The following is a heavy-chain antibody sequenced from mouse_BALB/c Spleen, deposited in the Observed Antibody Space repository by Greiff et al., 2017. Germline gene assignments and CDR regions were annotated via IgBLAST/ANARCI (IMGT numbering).Heavy chain of an antibody. J-gene: IGHJ1*01. CDR3: ARGDYGSSFCWYFDV. V-gene: IGHV5-6-5*01. CDR1: GFTFSSYA. CDR2: ISSGGST. D-gene: IGHD1-1*01. Sequence: EVKLMESGGGLVKPGGSLKLSCAASGFTFSSYAMSWVRQTPEKRLEWVASISSGGSTYYPDSVKGRFTISRDNARNILYLQMSSLRSEDTAMYYCARGDYGSSFCWYFDVWGAGTTVTVSS.